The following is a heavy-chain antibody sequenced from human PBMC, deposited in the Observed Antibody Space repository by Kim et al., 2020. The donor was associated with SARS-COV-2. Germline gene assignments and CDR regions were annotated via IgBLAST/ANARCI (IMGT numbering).Heavy chain of an antibody. CDR1: GGSISSSSYY. D-gene: IGHD3-22*01. CDR2: IYYSGST. Sequence: SETLSLTCTVSGGSISSSSYYWGWIRQPPGKGLEWIGSIYYSGSTYYNPSLKSRVTISVDTSKNQFSLKLSSVTAADTAVYYCASLGVYYYDSSGYYGYYFDYWGQGTLVTVSS. J-gene: IGHJ4*02. V-gene: IGHV4-39*07. CDR3: ASLGVYYYDSSGYYGYYFDY.